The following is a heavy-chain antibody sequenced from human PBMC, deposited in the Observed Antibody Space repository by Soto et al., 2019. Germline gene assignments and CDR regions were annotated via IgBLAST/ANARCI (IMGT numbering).Heavy chain of an antibody. J-gene: IGHJ4*02. V-gene: IGHV4-61*01. D-gene: IGHD6-19*01. Sequence: PSETLSLTCTVSGGSVSSGSYYWSWIRQPPGKGLEWIGYIYYSGSTNYNPSLKSRVTISVDTSKNQFSLKLSSVTAADTAVYYCARSRIAVAGRFDYWGQGTLVTVPQ. CDR1: GGSVSSGSYY. CDR3: ARSRIAVAGRFDY. CDR2: IYYSGST.